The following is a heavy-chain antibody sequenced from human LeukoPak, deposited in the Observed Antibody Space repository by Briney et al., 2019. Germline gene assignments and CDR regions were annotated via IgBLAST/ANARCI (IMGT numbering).Heavy chain of an antibody. J-gene: IGHJ6*03. CDR3: ARAGAGPRFYMDV. V-gene: IGHV4-39*07. CDR2: IYYSGST. Sequence: SETLSLTCAVSGGSISSNSYYWGWIRQPPGKGLEWIGSIYYSGSTYYNPSLKSRVTMSVDTSKNQFSLKLSSVTAADTAVYYCARAGAGPRFYMDVWGKGTTVTISS. CDR1: GGSISSNSYY. D-gene: IGHD7-27*01.